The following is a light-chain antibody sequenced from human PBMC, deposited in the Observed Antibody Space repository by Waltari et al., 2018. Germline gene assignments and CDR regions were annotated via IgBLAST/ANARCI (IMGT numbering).Light chain of an antibody. CDR2: EAS. Sequence: EIQMTQSPSTLSAYVGDRVTITCRASQSISSWLAWYQQKPGRAPKLLIYEASTLDSGVPSRFSGSGSGTEFTLTISSLQPDDFATYYCQHYASALTFGGGTKVEVK. V-gene: IGKV1-5*03. CDR3: QHYASALT. CDR1: QSISSW. J-gene: IGKJ4*01.